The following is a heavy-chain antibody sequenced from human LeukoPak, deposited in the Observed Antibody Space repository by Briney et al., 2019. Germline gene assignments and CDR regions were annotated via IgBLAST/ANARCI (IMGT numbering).Heavy chain of an antibody. J-gene: IGHJ6*04. Sequence: GGSLRLSCAASGFTFSSSWMTWVRQAPGKGLEWVANIKQDGSEKYYVDSVKGRFTISRDNAKNSLYLQMNSLRAEDTAVYYCAELGITMIGGVWGKGTTVTISS. CDR1: GFTFSSSW. CDR3: AELGITMIGGV. V-gene: IGHV3-7*01. CDR2: IKQDGSEK. D-gene: IGHD3-10*02.